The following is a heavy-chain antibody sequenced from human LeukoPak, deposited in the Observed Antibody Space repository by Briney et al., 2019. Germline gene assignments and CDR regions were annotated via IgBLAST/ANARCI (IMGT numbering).Heavy chain of an antibody. CDR1: GGSISSYY. Sequence: KPSETLSLTCTVSGGSISSYYWSWIRQPPGKGLEWIGYIYYSGSTNYNPSLKSRVTISVDTSKNQFSLKLSSVTAADTAVYYCARTLAAAGLRISYYFDYWGQGTLVTVSS. CDR2: IYYSGST. V-gene: IGHV4-59*01. J-gene: IGHJ4*02. CDR3: ARTLAAAGLRISYYFDY. D-gene: IGHD6-13*01.